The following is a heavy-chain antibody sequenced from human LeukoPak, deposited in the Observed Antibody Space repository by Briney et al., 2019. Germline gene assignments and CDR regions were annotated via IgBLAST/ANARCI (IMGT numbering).Heavy chain of an antibody. CDR2: ISGRGGST. CDR3: ARDSLYDSSGYRFDY. J-gene: IGHJ4*02. Sequence: PGGSLRLSCTVSGFTFSSYAMNWVRQAPGKGLEWVSAISGRGGSTYYADSVKGRFTISRDNSRNTLYLQMNSLRAEDTAVYYCARDSLYDSSGYRFDYWGQGTLVTVSS. CDR1: GFTFSSYA. V-gene: IGHV3-23*01. D-gene: IGHD3-22*01.